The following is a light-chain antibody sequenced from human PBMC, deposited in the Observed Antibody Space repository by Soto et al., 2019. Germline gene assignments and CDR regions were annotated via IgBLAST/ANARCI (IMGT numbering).Light chain of an antibody. CDR2: AAS. Sequence: AIRMTQSPSSLSASTGDRVTITCRASQGISSYLAWYQQKPGKAPKLLIYAASTLQSGVPSRFSGSGSGTDFTLTISCLQSEDFATYFCQQYYSYPPGVTFCPGTKVDIK. CDR1: QGISSY. J-gene: IGKJ3*01. CDR3: QQYYSYPPGVT. V-gene: IGKV1-8*01.